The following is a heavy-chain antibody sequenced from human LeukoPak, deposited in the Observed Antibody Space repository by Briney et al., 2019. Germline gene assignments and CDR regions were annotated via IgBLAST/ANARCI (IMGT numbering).Heavy chain of an antibody. CDR2: IYYSGST. Sequence: SETLSLTCTVSGGSISSSSYYWGWIRQPPGKGLEWIGNIYYSGSTYYNPSLKSRVTISVDTSKNQFSLKLSSVTAADTAVYYCARIIAPRAFDIWGQGTVVTVSS. V-gene: IGHV4-39*07. CDR3: ARIIAPRAFDI. J-gene: IGHJ3*02. D-gene: IGHD2/OR15-2a*01. CDR1: GGSISSSSYY.